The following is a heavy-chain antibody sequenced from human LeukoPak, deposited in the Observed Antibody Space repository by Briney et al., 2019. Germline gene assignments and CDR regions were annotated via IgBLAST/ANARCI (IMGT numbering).Heavy chain of an antibody. Sequence: GGSLRLSCAASGFVVSTNFMTWVRQAPGKGLEWVSVIYPGGTTSYADSLKGRFTVSRDNSKNTLYLQMNSLRVDDTAMYYCATGFGHWGQGTLVTVSS. CDR2: IYPGGTT. CDR1: GFVVSTNF. V-gene: IGHV3-66*01. CDR3: ATGFGH. J-gene: IGHJ4*02.